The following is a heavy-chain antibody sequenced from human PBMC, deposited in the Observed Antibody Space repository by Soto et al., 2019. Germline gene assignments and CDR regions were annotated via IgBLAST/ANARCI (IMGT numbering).Heavy chain of an antibody. Sequence: QVQLQESGPGVVEPSQTLSLTCTVSGGSINNNGYFWSWIRQPPGSGLEWIGHIYNSGITYSNPSLKSRLTISVDTSKNQFSLKLRSVTAADTAVYYWARGPRGDKVDYWGQGTLVTVSS. CDR1: GGSINNNGYF. J-gene: IGHJ4*02. CDR2: IYNSGIT. V-gene: IGHV4-30-4*01. CDR3: ARGPRGDKVDY. D-gene: IGHD7-27*01.